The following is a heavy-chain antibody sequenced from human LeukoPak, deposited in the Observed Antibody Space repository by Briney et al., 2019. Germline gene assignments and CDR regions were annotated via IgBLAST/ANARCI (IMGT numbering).Heavy chain of an antibody. CDR3: AREFAYSGYDWSGPLDY. D-gene: IGHD5-12*01. CDR1: GYTFTSYY. CDR2: INPSGGST. V-gene: IGHV1-46*01. Sequence: ASVKVSCKASGYTFTSYYMHWVRQAPGQGLEWMGIINPSGGSTSYAQKFQGRVTMTRDTSTSTVYMELRSLRSDDTAVYYCAREFAYSGYDWSGPLDYWGQGTLVTVSS. J-gene: IGHJ4*02.